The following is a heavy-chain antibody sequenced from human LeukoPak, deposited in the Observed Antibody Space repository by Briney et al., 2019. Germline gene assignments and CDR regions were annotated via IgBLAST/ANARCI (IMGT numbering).Heavy chain of an antibody. CDR2: ISYDGSNK. Sequence: GGSLRLSCAASGFTFSSYAMHWVRQAPGKGLEWVAVISYDGSNKYYADSVKGRFTISRDNSKNTLYLQMNSLRAEDTAVYYCARSYDYGDFGYYYYGMDVWGQGTTVTVSS. V-gene: IGHV3-30-3*02. CDR3: ARSYDYGDFGYYYYGMDV. J-gene: IGHJ6*02. D-gene: IGHD4-17*01. CDR1: GFTFSSYA.